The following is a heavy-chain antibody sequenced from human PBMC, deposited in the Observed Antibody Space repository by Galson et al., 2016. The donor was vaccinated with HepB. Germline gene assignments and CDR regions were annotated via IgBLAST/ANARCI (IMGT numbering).Heavy chain of an antibody. J-gene: IGHJ4*02. Sequence: SVKVSCKASGYTFTNFAMHWVRQAPGQRLEWMGWINVGNGNTKFSQTFQDRVTITRDTSASTAYMELSSLRSEDTAMYYCARTSDYTSSWYLFDYWGQGTLVTVSS. CDR2: INVGNGNT. CDR1: GYTFTNFA. CDR3: ARTSDYTSSWYLFDY. V-gene: IGHV1-3*01. D-gene: IGHD6-13*01.